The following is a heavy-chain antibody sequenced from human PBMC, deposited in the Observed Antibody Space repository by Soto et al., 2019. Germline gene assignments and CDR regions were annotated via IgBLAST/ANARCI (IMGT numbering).Heavy chain of an antibody. Sequence: VGGLRLSCAASGFTFSSYAMSWVRQAPGKGLGWVSAISGSGGSTYYADSVKGRFTISRDNSTNTLYLQMNSLRAEDTAVYYCARDDYGDYFWFDPWGQGTLVTVSS. CDR3: ARDDYGDYFWFDP. J-gene: IGHJ5*02. V-gene: IGHV3-23*01. CDR1: GFTFSSYA. CDR2: ISGSGGST. D-gene: IGHD4-17*01.